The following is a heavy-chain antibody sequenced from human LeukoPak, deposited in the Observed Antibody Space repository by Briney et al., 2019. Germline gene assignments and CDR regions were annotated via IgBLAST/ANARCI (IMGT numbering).Heavy chain of an antibody. CDR2: ISSASGSI. D-gene: IGHD2-2*01. Sequence: GGSLRLSCAASGFTLSSSAMNWVRQAPGKGLEWVSYISSASGSIYYADSVKGRFTISRDNAKNSLFLQMNSLRAEDTAVYYYARLPAYCSSTSCYYDYWGQGTLVTVSS. CDR3: ARLPAYCSSTSCYYDY. V-gene: IGHV3-48*04. J-gene: IGHJ4*02. CDR1: GFTLSSSA.